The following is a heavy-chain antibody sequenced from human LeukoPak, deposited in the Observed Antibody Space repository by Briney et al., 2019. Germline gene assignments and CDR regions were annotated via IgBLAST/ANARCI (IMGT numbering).Heavy chain of an antibody. Sequence: SETLSLTCTVSGGSISSGDYYWSWIRQPPGKGLEWIGYIYYSGSTYYNPSLKSRVTISVDTSKNQFSLKLSSVTAADTAVYYCARQGLAHCSSTSCHKTNYYYYYMDVWGKGTTVTVSS. CDR1: GGSISSGDYY. D-gene: IGHD2-2*02. CDR2: IYYSGST. J-gene: IGHJ6*03. V-gene: IGHV4-30-4*08. CDR3: ARQGLAHCSSTSCHKTNYYYYYMDV.